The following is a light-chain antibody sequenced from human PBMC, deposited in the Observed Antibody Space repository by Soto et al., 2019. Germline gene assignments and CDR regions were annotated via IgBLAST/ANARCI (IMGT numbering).Light chain of an antibody. CDR3: QQYGSSSWT. Sequence: DIVLTQSPATLSLSPGERSTLSCRASQSVSSYLAWYQQKPGQAPRLLIYGASNRATGIPDRFSGSGSGTDFTLTISRLEPEDFAVYYCQQYGSSSWTFGQGTKVDIK. CDR2: GAS. J-gene: IGKJ1*01. V-gene: IGKV3-20*01. CDR1: QSVSSY.